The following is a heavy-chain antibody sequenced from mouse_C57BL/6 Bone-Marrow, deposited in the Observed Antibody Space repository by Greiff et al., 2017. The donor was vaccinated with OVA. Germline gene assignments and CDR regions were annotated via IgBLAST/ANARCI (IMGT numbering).Heavy chain of an antibody. J-gene: IGHJ2*01. CDR2: INPYNGGT. V-gene: IGHV1-19*01. Sequence: EVKLQQSGPVLVKPGASVKMSCKASGYTFTDYYMNWVKQSHGKSLEWIGVINPYNGGTSYNQKFKGKATLTVDKSSSTAYMELNSLTSEDSAVYYCAREGNSFDYWGQGTTLTVSS. CDR3: AREGNSFDY. CDR1: GYTFTDYY.